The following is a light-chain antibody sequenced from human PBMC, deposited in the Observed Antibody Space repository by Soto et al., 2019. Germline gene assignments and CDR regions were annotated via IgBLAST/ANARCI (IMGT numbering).Light chain of an antibody. CDR2: YDS. J-gene: IGLJ2*01. Sequence: SYELAQPPSVSVAPGQAARITCGGDNIGSKSVNWYQQKPGQAPVVVIYYDSDRPSGIPERFSGSNSGTTATLTISRVEAGDEADYYCQVWDSSSDHVIFGGGTKVTVL. V-gene: IGLV3-21*04. CDR3: QVWDSSSDHVI. CDR1: NIGSKS.